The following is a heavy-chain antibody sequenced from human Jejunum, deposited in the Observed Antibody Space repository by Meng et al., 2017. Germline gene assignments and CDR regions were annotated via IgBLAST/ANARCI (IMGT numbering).Heavy chain of an antibody. CDR3: ARDWGCRDGSCFSGLLEY. J-gene: IGHJ4*02. D-gene: IGHD2-15*01. V-gene: IGHV4-4*02. CDR1: GGSISSSNR. Sequence: QLQLQESGPGLVKPSGTRSLTCGVSGGSISSSNRWCWVRQSPGKGLEWIGEMYHGGDTNYNPSLETRVTISTDTSRNEFSLKLRSVTAADTAVYYCARDWGCRDGSCFSGLLEYWGQGILVTVSS. CDR2: MYHGGDT.